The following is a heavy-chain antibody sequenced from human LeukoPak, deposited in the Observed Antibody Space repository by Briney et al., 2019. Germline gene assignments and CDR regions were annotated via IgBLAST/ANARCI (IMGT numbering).Heavy chain of an antibody. J-gene: IGHJ6*03. CDR1: GGTFSSYA. Sequence: SVKVSCKASGGTFSSYAISWVRQAPGQGLEWMGGIIPIFGTANYAQKFQGRVTITTDESTSTAYMELSSLRSEDTAVYYCAIRAGRDFWSGYYSDYYYYYMDVWGKGTTVTVSS. D-gene: IGHD3-3*01. V-gene: IGHV1-69*05. CDR2: IIPIFGTA. CDR3: AIRAGRDFWSGYYSDYYYYYMDV.